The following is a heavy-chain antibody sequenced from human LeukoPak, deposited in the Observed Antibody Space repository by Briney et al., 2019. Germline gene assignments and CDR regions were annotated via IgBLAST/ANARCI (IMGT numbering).Heavy chain of an antibody. CDR1: GFTFSSCA. Sequence: GGSLRLSCAASGFTFSSCAMSWVRQAPGKGLEWVSAISGSGGSTYYADSVKGRFTISRDNSKNTLYLQMNSLRAEDTAVYYCATSEDRGSYLDYWGQGTLVTVSS. D-gene: IGHD1-26*01. J-gene: IGHJ4*02. V-gene: IGHV3-23*01. CDR2: ISGSGGST. CDR3: ATSEDRGSYLDY.